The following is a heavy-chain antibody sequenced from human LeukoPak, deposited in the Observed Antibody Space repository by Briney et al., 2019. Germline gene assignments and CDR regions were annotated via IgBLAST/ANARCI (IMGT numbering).Heavy chain of an antibody. V-gene: IGHV4-61*09. CDR2: IYTSGST. D-gene: IGHD3-22*01. J-gene: IGHJ4*02. CDR1: GGSISSDSYY. Sequence: PSETLSLTCTVSGGSISSDSYYWRWIRQPAGKGLEWIGHIYTSGSTNYNPSLKSRVTISIDTSKNQFSLRLSSVTAADTAVYYCARGARSSDSSGYYYYGYWGQGTLVTVSS. CDR3: ARGARSSDSSGYYYYGY.